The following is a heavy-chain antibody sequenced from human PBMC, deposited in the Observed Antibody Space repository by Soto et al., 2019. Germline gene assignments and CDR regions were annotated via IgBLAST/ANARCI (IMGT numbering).Heavy chain of an antibody. CDR3: ARDNWNYAYYYYGMDV. J-gene: IGHJ6*02. Sequence: SETLSLTCAVYGGSFSGYYWSWIRQPPGKGLEWIGEINHSGSTNYNPSLKSRVTISVDTSKNQFSLKLSSVTAADTAVYYCARDNWNYAYYYYGMDVWGQGTTVTVSS. D-gene: IGHD1-7*01. V-gene: IGHV4-34*01. CDR2: INHSGST. CDR1: GGSFSGYY.